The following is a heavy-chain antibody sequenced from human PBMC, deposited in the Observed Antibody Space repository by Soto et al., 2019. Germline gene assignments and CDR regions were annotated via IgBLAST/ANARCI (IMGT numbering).Heavy chain of an antibody. CDR2: ISGSGGST. D-gene: IGHD1-26*01. CDR3: ANEDGWELLPYYYWRDI. V-gene: IGHV3-23*01. CDR1: GFTFSSYA. Sequence: GSLRLSCAASGFTFSSYAMSWVRQAPGKGLEWVSAISGSGGSTYYADSVKGRFTISRDNSKNTLYLQMNSLRAEDTAVYYCANEDGWELLPYYYWRDIWGQGTTVTVSS. J-gene: IGHJ6*02.